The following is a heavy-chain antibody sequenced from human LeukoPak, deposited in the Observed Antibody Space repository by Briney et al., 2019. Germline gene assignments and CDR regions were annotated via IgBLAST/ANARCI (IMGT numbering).Heavy chain of an antibody. CDR2: IDEKGAKT. D-gene: IGHD3-10*01. J-gene: IGHJ4*02. CDR1: GFTFSSYA. CDR3: ARVRGLIDPMDF. V-gene: IGHV3-23*01. Sequence: GGSLRLSCAASGFTFSSYAMSWVRQAPGKGPEWISAIDEKGAKTYYTESVRGRFTISRDNSKNKLDLQMSSLRTEDTALYYCARVRGLIDPMDFWGQGILVTVSS.